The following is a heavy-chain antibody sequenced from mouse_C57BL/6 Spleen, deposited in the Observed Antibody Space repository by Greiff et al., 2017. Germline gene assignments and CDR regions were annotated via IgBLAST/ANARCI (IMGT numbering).Heavy chain of an antibody. Sequence: LVESGAELVRPGASVTLSCKASGYTFTDYEMHWVKQTPVHGLEWIGAIDPETGGTAYNQKFKGKAILTADKSSSTAYMELRSLTSEDSAVYYCTRRDSNYAMDYWGQGTSVTVSS. CDR1: GYTFTDYE. V-gene: IGHV1-15*01. D-gene: IGHD2-5*01. CDR3: TRRDSNYAMDY. CDR2: IDPETGGT. J-gene: IGHJ4*01.